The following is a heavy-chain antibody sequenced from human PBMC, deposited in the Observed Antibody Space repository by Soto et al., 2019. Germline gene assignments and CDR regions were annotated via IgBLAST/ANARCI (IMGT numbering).Heavy chain of an antibody. CDR2: IIPIFGTA. CDR3: ARGSDFWSGYEPTWFDP. CDR1: GGTFSSYA. D-gene: IGHD3-3*01. J-gene: IGHJ5*02. Sequence: QVQLVQSGAEVKKPGSSVKVSCKASGGTFSSYAISWVRQAPGQGLEWMGGIIPIFGTANYAQKFQGRVTNTADKSTSTAYMELSSLRAEDTAVYYCARGSDFWSGYEPTWFDPWGQGTLVTVSS. V-gene: IGHV1-69*06.